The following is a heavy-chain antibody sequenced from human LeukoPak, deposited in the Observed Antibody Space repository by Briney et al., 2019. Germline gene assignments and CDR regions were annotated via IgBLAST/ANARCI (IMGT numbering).Heavy chain of an antibody. Sequence: ASVKVSCKASGYTFTSYFMLWVRQAPGQGLGWMGGINPSGGGIIYAQRFQGRVTMTRDTSTSTVHMELSSLRSEDTAVYYCARGQNKCLGHWGQGTLVTVSS. V-gene: IGHV1-46*01. J-gene: IGHJ4*02. D-gene: IGHD2/OR15-2a*01. CDR1: GYTFTSYF. CDR2: INPSGGGI. CDR3: ARGQNKCLGH.